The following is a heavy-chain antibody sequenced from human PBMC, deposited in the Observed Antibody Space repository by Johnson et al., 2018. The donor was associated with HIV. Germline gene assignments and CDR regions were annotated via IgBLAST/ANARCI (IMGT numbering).Heavy chain of an antibody. V-gene: IGHV3-66*02. CDR3: ARGPILEWLSGDGFDM. D-gene: IGHD3-3*01. CDR2: IYSGGST. J-gene: IGHJ3*02. Sequence: VQLVESGGGLVQPGGSLRLSCAASGFTVSSNYMSWVRQAPGKWLEWVSVIYSGGSTYYADSVKGRFTISRDNSKNTLYLQMNSLRVEDTAMYYCARGPILEWLSGDGFDMWGQGTMVTASS. CDR1: GFTVSSNY.